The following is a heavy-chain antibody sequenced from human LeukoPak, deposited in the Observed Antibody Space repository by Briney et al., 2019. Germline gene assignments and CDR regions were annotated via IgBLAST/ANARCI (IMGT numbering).Heavy chain of an antibody. CDR3: ARMCSGGSCFSI. J-gene: IGHJ4*02. Sequence: GGSLRLSCAASGFTFSSYAMHWVRQAPGKGLEWVANINQHGSEKYYVDSVKGRFTISRDNAKNSLYLQMNSLRVEDTATYYCARMCSGGSCFSIWGQGTLVTVSS. D-gene: IGHD2-15*01. CDR1: GFTFSSYA. V-gene: IGHV3-7*01. CDR2: INQHGSEK.